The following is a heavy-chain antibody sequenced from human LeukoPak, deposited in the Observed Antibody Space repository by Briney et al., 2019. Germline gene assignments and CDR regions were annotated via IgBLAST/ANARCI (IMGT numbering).Heavy chain of an antibody. V-gene: IGHV3-21*01. CDR1: GFTFSSYS. CDR3: ARAVAGPAGQYYIDY. J-gene: IGHJ4*02. Sequence: NPGGSLRLSCAASGFTFSSYSMNWVRQAPGKGLEWVSSISSSSSYIYYADSVKVRFTISRDNAKNSLFLQMNSLRAEDTAVYYCARAVAGPAGQYYIDYWGQGTLVTVSS. D-gene: IGHD6-19*01. CDR2: ISSSSSYI.